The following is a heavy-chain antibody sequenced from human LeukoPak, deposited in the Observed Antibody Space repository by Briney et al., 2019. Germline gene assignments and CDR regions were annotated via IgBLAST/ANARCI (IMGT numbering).Heavy chain of an antibody. V-gene: IGHV1-8*01. CDR3: ARAEVADVWVSSWWFDP. CDR2: MNPNSGNT. CDR1: GYTFTSYD. J-gene: IGHJ5*02. Sequence: GASVKVSCKASGYTFTSYDINWVRQATGQGLEWMGWMNPNSGNTGYAQKFQGRVTMTRNTSISTAYMELSSLRSEDTAVYYCARAEVADVWVSSWWFDPWGQGTLVTVSS. D-gene: IGHD3-16*01.